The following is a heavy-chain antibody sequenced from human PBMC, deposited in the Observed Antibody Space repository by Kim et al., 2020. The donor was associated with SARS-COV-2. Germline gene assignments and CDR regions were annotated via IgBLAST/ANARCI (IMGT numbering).Heavy chain of an antibody. Sequence: PPQFQGRVTITRDTTASTACMELSSLRSEDTAVYYCARDRGIAAAGTNYWGQGTLVTVSS. J-gene: IGHJ4*02. V-gene: IGHV1-3*01. D-gene: IGHD6-13*01. CDR3: ARDRGIAAAGTNY.